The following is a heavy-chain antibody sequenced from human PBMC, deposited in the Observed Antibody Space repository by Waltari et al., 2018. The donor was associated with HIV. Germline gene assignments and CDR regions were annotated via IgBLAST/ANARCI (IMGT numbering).Heavy chain of an antibody. CDR1: GESFSAYH. D-gene: IGHD3-16*01. J-gene: IGHJ4*02. V-gene: IGHV4-34*01. CDR3: ARGVGPDHIWANYPDF. Sequence: QVQLQQWGTGLLKPSETLSLTCAVYGESFSAYHSEPYQSFIAYCCTWFRQPPGRGLEWIGEISRGGITNYNPSLKRPVSMSIDTSKKQFSLKLRSVTAADTAVYYCARGVGPDHIWANYPDFWGQGSLVVVSP. CDR2: ISRGGIT.